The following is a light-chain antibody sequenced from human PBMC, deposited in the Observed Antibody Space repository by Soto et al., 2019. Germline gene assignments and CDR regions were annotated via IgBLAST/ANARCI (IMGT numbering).Light chain of an antibody. V-gene: IGLV2-14*01. Sequence: LTHPASVSGSLGQSITISCTGTSSDIGGYNYVSWYQQHPDKAPKLMLYEVTPRPSGVSNRFSGSTSGNTASLTISGLQAEDEAGYYCSLYTSSSTLLYLFGTGTNVTVL. CDR3: SLYTSSSTLLYL. CDR2: EVT. J-gene: IGLJ1*01. CDR1: SSDIGGYNY.